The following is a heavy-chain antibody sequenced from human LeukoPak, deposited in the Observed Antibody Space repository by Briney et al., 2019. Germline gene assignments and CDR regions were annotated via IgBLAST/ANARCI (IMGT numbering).Heavy chain of an antibody. J-gene: IGHJ6*04. CDR2: ISSSGSTI. V-gene: IGHV3-11*04. D-gene: IGHD3-10*02. CDR3: AELGITMIGGV. Sequence: GGSLRLSCAASGFTFSDYYMNWVRQAPGKGLEWVSYISSSGSTIYYADSVKGRFAISRDNAKNSLYLQMNSLRAEDTAVYYCAELGITMIGGVWGKGTTVTISS. CDR1: GFTFSDYY.